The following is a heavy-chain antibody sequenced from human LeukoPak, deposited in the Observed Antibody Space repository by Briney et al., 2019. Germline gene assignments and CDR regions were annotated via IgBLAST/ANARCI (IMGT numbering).Heavy chain of an antibody. CDR3: AKTRGYRSYDWLDP. D-gene: IGHD5-18*01. CDR1: GDSISNYY. V-gene: IGHV4-59*01. Sequence: PSETLSLTCTVSGDSISNYYWSWIRQPPGKGLEWIGYIYYRGSTNYNPSLKSRVTISLDTSKNQFSLKLSSVTAADTSVYYCAKTRGYRSYDWLDPWGQGTLVTVSS. CDR2: IYYRGST. J-gene: IGHJ5*02.